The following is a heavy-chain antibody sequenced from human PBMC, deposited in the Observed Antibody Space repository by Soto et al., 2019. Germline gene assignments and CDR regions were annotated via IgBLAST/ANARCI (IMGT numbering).Heavy chain of an antibody. V-gene: IGHV3-49*04. D-gene: IGHD6-6*01. Sequence: PVGSLRLSCTGSGFTFGDYAMSWVRRAPGKGLEWVGFIRSKAYGGTTEWAASVRGRFTFSRDDSKRIAYLQMNSLKTEDTGGYWCTTGTRPYGMDVWGQGTTVTVSS. CDR1: GFTFGDYA. J-gene: IGHJ6*02. CDR3: TTGTRPYGMDV. CDR2: IRSKAYGGTT.